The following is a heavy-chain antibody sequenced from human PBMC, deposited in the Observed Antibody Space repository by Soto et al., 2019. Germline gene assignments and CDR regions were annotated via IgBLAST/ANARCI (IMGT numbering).Heavy chain of an antibody. CDR2: ISGNSGKT. V-gene: IGHV3-23*01. CDR1: GFTFSSYA. J-gene: IGHJ4*01. Sequence: GGSLRLSCTASGFTFSSYAMSWVRQAPGKELGWVSTISGNSGKTNYAESVKGRSSISRDNSKNTVHLQLDSLRAEDTAVYFCAKLGFVLMELYYFHQWGHGTLVTVSS. CDR3: AKLGFVLMELYYFHQ. D-gene: IGHD2-8*01.